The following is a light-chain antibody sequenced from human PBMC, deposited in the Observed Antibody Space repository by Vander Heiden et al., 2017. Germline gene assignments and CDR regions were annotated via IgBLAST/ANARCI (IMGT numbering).Light chain of an antibody. CDR3: QAWDSSTVV. V-gene: IGLV3-1*01. J-gene: IGLJ2*01. CDR1: KLEDKY. CDR2: KDR. Sequence: SYDLTQPPSVSVSPGQTASITCSGDKLEDKYASEYQQEPGPYPMMVIYKDRKRPAGAPERFSGYDSGNTATLTISGAQAVDDDDYYCQAWDSSTVVFGGGTKLTVL.